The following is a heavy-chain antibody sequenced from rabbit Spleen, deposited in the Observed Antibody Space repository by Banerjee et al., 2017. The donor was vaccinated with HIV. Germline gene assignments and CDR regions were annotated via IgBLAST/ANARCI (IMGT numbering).Heavy chain of an antibody. CDR3: ARDTSSSFSSYGMDL. CDR2: IYPDGSGST. CDR1: GFSFSNNYY. J-gene: IGHJ6*01. Sequence: QSLEESGGDMVKPGASLTLTCTASGFSFSNNYYICWVRQAPGKGPEWIGCIYPDGSGSTAYASWAKGRFTISKTSSTTVTLQMTSLTAADTATYFCARDTSSSFSSYGMDLWGPGTLVTVS. D-gene: IGHD1-1*01. V-gene: IGHV1S40*01.